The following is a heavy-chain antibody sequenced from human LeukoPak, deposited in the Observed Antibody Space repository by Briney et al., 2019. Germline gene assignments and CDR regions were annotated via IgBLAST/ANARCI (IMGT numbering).Heavy chain of an antibody. J-gene: IGHJ3*02. CDR3: ASIPMIRGVTSDAFDI. V-gene: IGHV3-20*04. D-gene: IGHD3-10*01. CDR1: GFTFDDYG. CDR2: INWNGGST. Sequence: GGSLRLSCAASGFTFDDYGMSWVRQAPGKGLEWVSGINWNGGSTGYADSVKGRFTTSRDNAKKSLYLQMNSLRAEDTAVYYCASIPMIRGVTSDAFDIWGQGTMVTVSS.